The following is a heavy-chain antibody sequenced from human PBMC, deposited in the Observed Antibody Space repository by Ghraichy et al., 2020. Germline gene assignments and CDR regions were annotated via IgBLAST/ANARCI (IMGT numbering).Heavy chain of an antibody. CDR2: ISYDGSNK. Sequence: GGSLRLSCAASGFTFSSYGMHWVRQAPGKGLEWVAVISYDGSNKYYADSVKGRFTISRDNSKNTLYLQMNSLRAEDTAVYYCAQEGSGSYSFLIDYFDYWGQGTLVTVSS. CDR3: AQEGSGSYSFLIDYFDY. V-gene: IGHV3-30*18. CDR1: GFTFSSYG. D-gene: IGHD1-26*01. J-gene: IGHJ4*02.